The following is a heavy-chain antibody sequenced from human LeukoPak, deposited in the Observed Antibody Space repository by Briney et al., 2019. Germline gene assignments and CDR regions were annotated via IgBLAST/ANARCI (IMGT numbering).Heavy chain of an antibody. CDR2: IYHRDNT. V-gene: IGHV4-59*08. J-gene: IGHJ4*02. CDR3: TRHPGGNDAHRFDY. CDR1: GASINYNY. Sequence: PSETLSLTFTVSGASINYNYWSWVRQPPGKGLEWIGYIYHRDNTNYNPSLESRVTTSVDTSKNQFYLNLNSVTAADTAVYYCTRHPGGNDAHRFDYWGQGFLVTVSS. D-gene: IGHD4-23*01.